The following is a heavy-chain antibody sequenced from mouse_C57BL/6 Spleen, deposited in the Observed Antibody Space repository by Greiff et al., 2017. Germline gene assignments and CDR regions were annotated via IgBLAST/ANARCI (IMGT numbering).Heavy chain of an antibody. CDR1: GYAFTNYL. D-gene: IGHD1-1*01. CDR2: INPGSGGT. J-gene: IGHJ1*03. V-gene: IGHV1-54*01. CDR3: ARFEDSNTVVGGYWYFDV. Sequence: VKLVESGAELVRPGTSVKVSCKASGYAFTNYLIEWVKQRPGQGLEWIGVINPGSGGTNYNEKFKGKATLTADKSSSTAYMQLSSLTSEDSAVYFCARFEDSNTVVGGYWYFDVWGTGTTVTVSS.